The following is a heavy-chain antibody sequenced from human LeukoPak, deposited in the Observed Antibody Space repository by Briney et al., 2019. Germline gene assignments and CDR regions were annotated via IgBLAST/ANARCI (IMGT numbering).Heavy chain of an antibody. CDR1: GLTFNTYW. CDR2: IKFDGSLA. CDR3: VTGHYDSRMYFDL. D-gene: IGHD3-16*01. J-gene: IGHJ2*01. V-gene: IGHV3-74*01. Sequence: GGSLRLSCGASGLTFNTYWIHWVRQAPGKGLVWVSQIKFDGSLASYADSVKGRFTISRDNTKNTLYLQMNSLRSEDTGVYYCVTGHYDSRMYFDLWGRGTLVIVSS.